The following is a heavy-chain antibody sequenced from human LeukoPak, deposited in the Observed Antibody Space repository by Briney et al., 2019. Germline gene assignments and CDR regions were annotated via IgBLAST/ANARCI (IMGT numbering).Heavy chain of an antibody. Sequence: PSETLSLTCAVYGGSFSGYYWSWIRQPPGKGLEWIGEINHSGSTNYNPSLKSRVTMSVDTSKNQFSLKLSSVTAADTAVYYCARGLVAVAGFDYWGQGTLVTVSS. J-gene: IGHJ4*02. CDR2: INHSGST. V-gene: IGHV4-34*01. CDR3: ARGLVAVAGFDY. CDR1: GGSFSGYY. D-gene: IGHD6-19*01.